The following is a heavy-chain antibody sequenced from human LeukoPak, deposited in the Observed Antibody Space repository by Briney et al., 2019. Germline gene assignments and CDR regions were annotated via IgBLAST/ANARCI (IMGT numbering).Heavy chain of an antibody. CDR3: ATEGIAAAGIY. V-gene: IGHV3-74*01. CDR2: INSDGSST. D-gene: IGHD6-13*01. CDR1: GFTFSSYW. J-gene: IGHJ4*02. Sequence: PGGSLRLSCAASGFTFSSYWMHWVRQAPGKGLVWVSRINSDGSSTSYADSVKGRFTTSRDNAKNTLYLQMNSLRAEDTAVYYCATEGIAAAGIYWGQGTLVTVSS.